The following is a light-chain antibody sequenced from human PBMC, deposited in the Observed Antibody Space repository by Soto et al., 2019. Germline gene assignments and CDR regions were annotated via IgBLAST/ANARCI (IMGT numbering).Light chain of an antibody. V-gene: IGKV3D-20*02. J-gene: IGKJ5*01. Sequence: EIVLTQSPGTLSLSPGERATLSCRASQSVSSGSLAWYQQKPGQAPRLLIHGAFSRATGIPDRFSGSGSGTDFTLTISSLEPEDFAVYFCQQRSDWPPITFGQGTRVEIK. CDR2: GAF. CDR3: QQRSDWPPIT. CDR1: QSVSSGS.